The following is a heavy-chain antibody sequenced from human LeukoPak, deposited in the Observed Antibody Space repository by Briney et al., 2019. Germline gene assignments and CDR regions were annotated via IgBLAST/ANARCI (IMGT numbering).Heavy chain of an antibody. CDR1: GGSISSSSYY. Sequence: SETLSLTCTVSGGSISSSSYYWGWIRQPPGKGLEWIGYIYYSGSTNYNPSLKSRVTISVDTSKNQFSLKLSSVTAADTAVYYCARQSWFVPWGRGTLVTVSS. J-gene: IGHJ5*02. V-gene: IGHV4-61*05. CDR2: IYYSGST. CDR3: ARQSWFVP.